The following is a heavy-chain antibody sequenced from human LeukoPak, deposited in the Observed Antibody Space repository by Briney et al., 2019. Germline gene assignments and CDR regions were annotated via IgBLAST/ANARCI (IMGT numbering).Heavy chain of an antibody. CDR1: GGSISSGGYY. V-gene: IGHV4-30-2*01. J-gene: IGHJ4*02. CDR3: ASLVGATEGLGY. Sequence: ASETLSLTCTVSGGSISSGGYYWSWIRQPPGKGLEWIGYIYHSGSTYYNPSLKSRVTISVDRSKNQFSLKLSSVTAADTAVYYCASLVGATEGLGYWGQGTLVTVSS. D-gene: IGHD1-26*01. CDR2: IYHSGST.